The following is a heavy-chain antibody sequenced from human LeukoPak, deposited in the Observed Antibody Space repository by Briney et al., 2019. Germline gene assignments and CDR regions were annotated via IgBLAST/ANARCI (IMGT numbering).Heavy chain of an antibody. V-gene: IGHV4-4*02. CDR3: ARARYYGDYTPRYWYFDL. Sequence: PSGTLSLTCAVSGGSISSSDWWSWVRQPPGKGLEWIGEIYHSGSTNYNPSLKSRVTISVDKSKNQFSLKLSSVTAADTAVYYCARARYYGDYTPRYWYFDLWGRGTLVTVSS. D-gene: IGHD4-17*01. J-gene: IGHJ2*01. CDR1: GGSISSSDW. CDR2: IYHSGST.